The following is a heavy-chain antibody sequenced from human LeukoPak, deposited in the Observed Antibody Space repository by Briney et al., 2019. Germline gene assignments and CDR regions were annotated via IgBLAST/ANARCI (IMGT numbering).Heavy chain of an antibody. Sequence: PSEPLSLTCTVSGGSISSYYWSWLRQPAGKGLEWIGRIYTSGSTNYNASLKSRVSMSVDTSKNQFSLKLSSVTAADRAVYYCARDSAARSDLWGRGTLVTVAS. V-gene: IGHV4-4*07. CDR2: IYTSGST. D-gene: IGHD2-15*01. CDR1: GGSISSYY. J-gene: IGHJ2*01. CDR3: ARDSAARSDL.